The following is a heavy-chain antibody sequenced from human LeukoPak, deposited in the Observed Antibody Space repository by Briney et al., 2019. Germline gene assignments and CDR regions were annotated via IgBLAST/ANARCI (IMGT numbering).Heavy chain of an antibody. J-gene: IGHJ4*02. CDR1: GGSFSGYY. V-gene: IGHV4-34*12. CDR2: IIDTGST. Sequence: NPSETLSLTCAVYGGSFSGYYWTWIRQPPGKGLEWIGEIIDTGSTEYNSSLKSRVTISVDTSKNQFSLSLDSVTAADTAVYYCARGLASGYPPIPFDYWGQGTLVTVSS. D-gene: IGHD3-3*01. CDR3: ARGLASGYPPIPFDY.